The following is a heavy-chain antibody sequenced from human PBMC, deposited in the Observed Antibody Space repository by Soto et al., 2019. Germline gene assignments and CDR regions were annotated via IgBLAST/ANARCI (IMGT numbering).Heavy chain of an antibody. CDR2: IYTSGST. J-gene: IGHJ6*02. Sequence: SETLSLTCTVAGGSISSYYWSLIRQPAGKGLEWIGRIYTSGSTNYNPSLKSRVTMSVDTSKNQFSLKLSSVTAADTAVYYCARVGTRMDYYYYGMDVWGQGTTVTVSS. D-gene: IGHD2-8*01. CDR3: ARVGTRMDYYYYGMDV. V-gene: IGHV4-4*07. CDR1: GGSISSYY.